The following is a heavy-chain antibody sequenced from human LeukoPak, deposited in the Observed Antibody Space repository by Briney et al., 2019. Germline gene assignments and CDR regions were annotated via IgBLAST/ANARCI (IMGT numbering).Heavy chain of an antibody. J-gene: IGHJ6*03. V-gene: IGHV1-18*01. D-gene: IGHD1-26*01. Sequence: GASVKVSCKASGYTFTSYGISWGRQAPGQGLEWMGCISAYNGNTNYAQKLQGRVTMTTDTSTSTAYMELRSLRSDDTAVYYCARTGGRDYYYYYYMDVWGKGTTVTVSS. CDR1: GYTFTSYG. CDR2: ISAYNGNT. CDR3: ARTGGRDYYYYYYMDV.